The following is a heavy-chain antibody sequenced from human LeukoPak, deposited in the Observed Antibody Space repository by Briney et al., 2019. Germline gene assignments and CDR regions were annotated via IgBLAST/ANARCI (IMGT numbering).Heavy chain of an antibody. J-gene: IGHJ3*02. V-gene: IGHV4-39*01. CDR3: ARGRDSTEAFDI. D-gene: IGHD2/OR15-2a*01. CDR2: IYYSGST. CDR1: GGSISSSSYY. Sequence: SETLSLTCTVSGGSISSSSYYWGWIRQPPGKGLEWIGSIYYSGSTYYNPSLKSRVTISVDTSKNQFSLKLSSVTAADTAVYYCARGRDSTEAFDIWGQGTMVTVSS.